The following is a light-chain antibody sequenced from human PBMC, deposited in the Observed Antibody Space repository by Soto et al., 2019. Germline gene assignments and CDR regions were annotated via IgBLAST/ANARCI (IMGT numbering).Light chain of an antibody. Sequence: DIQLTQSPSSLSASVGDRVTITCRVSQGISSNLNWYRQKPGKVPKFLIYSASNLQSGVPSRFSGSGSGTEFTLTISSLQPDDFATYYCQQYDSYSVTFGQGTRLEIK. CDR3: QQYDSYSVT. CDR1: QGISSN. J-gene: IGKJ5*01. V-gene: IGKV1-27*01. CDR2: SAS.